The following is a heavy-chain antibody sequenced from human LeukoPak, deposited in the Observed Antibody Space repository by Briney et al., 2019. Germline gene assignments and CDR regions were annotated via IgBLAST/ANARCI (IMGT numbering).Heavy chain of an antibody. V-gene: IGHV3-43*02. Sequence: GGSLRLSCAASGFTFDDYAMHWVRQAPGKGLEWVSLISGDGGSTYYADSVKGRFTISRDNSKNSLYLQMNGLRTEDTALYYCAKDKDYGDYLDYWGQGTLVTVSS. CDR3: AKDKDYGDYLDY. J-gene: IGHJ4*02. CDR1: GFTFDDYA. CDR2: ISGDGGST. D-gene: IGHD4-17*01.